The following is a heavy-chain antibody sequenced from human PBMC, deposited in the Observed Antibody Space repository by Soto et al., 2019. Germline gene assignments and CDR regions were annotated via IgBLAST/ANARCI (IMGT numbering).Heavy chain of an antibody. CDR1: GFRFNDYS. Sequence: GSLRLSCATSGFRFNDYSQYWVRQAPGQGLEWVAIISSDGHHQFYLDDLRGRFTVSRDNSKNTLYLQMNSLRPEDTAVYYCSRGTYYPQSSGLHADYWGPGTVVTVS. J-gene: IGHJ4*02. CDR2: ISSDGHHQ. CDR3: SRGTYYPQSSGLHADY. D-gene: IGHD3-22*01. V-gene: IGHV3-30*03.